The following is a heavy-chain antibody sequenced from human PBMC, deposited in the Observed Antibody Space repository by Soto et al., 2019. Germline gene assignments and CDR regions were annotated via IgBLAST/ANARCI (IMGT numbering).Heavy chain of an antibody. Sequence: SETLSLTCTVSGGSISSYYWSWIRQPPGKGLEWIGYIYYSGSTNYNPSLKSRVTISVDTSKNQFSLELSSVTAADTAVYYCARDSYGDYTFDYWGQGTLVTVSS. J-gene: IGHJ4*02. D-gene: IGHD4-17*01. CDR2: IYYSGST. CDR1: GGSISSYY. V-gene: IGHV4-59*01. CDR3: ARDSYGDYTFDY.